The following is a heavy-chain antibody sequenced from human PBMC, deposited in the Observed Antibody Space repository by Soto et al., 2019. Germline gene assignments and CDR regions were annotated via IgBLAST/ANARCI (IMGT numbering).Heavy chain of an antibody. CDR2: ISGSGGST. Sequence: GGSLRLSCAASGFSFSNYAMSWVRQAAGKGLEWVSIISGSGGSTNYADSVNGRFTISRDNSKLYLRMDSLRAEDTAVYYCGRTTFPPSYSSGWYPDSWGQGTQVTVSS. V-gene: IGHV3-23*01. D-gene: IGHD6-19*01. CDR1: GFSFSNYA. CDR3: GRTTFPPSYSSGWYPDS. J-gene: IGHJ4*02.